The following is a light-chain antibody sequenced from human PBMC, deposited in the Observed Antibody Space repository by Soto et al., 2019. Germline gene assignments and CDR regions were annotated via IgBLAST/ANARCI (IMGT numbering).Light chain of an antibody. CDR3: SSYTSTNSWV. CDR2: DVS. J-gene: IGLJ3*02. CDR1: SSDVGGYNY. Sequence: QSALTQSASVSGSPGQSITISCTGTSSDVGGYNYVSWYQQHPGKAPKLIIYDVSNRPSGVSTRFSDSKSGNTASLTISGLQAEDEADYSCSSYTSTNSWVFGGGTKLTVL. V-gene: IGLV2-14*01.